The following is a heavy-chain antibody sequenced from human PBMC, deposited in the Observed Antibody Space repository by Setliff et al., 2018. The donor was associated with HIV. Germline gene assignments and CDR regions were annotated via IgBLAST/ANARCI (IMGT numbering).Heavy chain of an antibody. D-gene: IGHD3-22*01. CDR2: INHSANT. V-gene: IGHV4-34*01. Sequence: SETLSLTCAVYGGSFSGNYWNWIRQPPGKGLEWIGEINHSANTNYSPSLKSRVTISVDTSKNQFSLKLNSVTAADTAVYYCGGNGYYSIDYWGQGTLVTVSS. CDR3: GGNGYYSIDY. CDR1: GGSFSGNY. J-gene: IGHJ4*02.